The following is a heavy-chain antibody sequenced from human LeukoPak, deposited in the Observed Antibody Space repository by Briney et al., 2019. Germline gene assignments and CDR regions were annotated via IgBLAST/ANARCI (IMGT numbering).Heavy chain of an antibody. Sequence: SGPTLVNPTQTLTLTCTFSGLSLSTTGVAVAWIRQPPGKALEWLAVTYWNNDKSYSPSLKNRLTITQDTSKNQVILIMDNMDPVDTGTYYCAHKGRGSGSYTMWGQGTLVTVSS. CDR3: AHKGRGSGSYTM. CDR2: TYWNNDK. CDR1: GLSLSTTGVA. V-gene: IGHV2-5*01. J-gene: IGHJ4*02. D-gene: IGHD3-10*01.